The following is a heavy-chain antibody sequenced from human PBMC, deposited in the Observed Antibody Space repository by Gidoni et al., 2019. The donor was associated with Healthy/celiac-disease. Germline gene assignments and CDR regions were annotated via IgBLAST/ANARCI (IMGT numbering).Heavy chain of an antibody. CDR3: VLARYYDFWRSTDAFDI. D-gene: IGHD3-3*01. J-gene: IGHJ3*02. Sequence: TANYAQKFQGRVTITADESTSTAYMELSSLRSEDTAVYYCVLARYYDFWRSTDAFDIWGQGTMVTVSS. V-gene: IGHV1-69*01. CDR2: TA.